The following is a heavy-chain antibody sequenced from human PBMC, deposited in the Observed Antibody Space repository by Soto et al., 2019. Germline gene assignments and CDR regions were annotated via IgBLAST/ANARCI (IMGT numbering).Heavy chain of an antibody. Sequence: TVEILSLTCTVSGGSISSYYWSWIRQPPGKGLEWIGYIYYSGSTNYNPSLKSRVTISVDTSKNQFSLKLSSVTAADTAVYYCARVFGYYPRDYFDYWGQGTMVTVSS. D-gene: IGHD4-17*01. V-gene: IGHV4-59*01. CDR3: ARVFGYYPRDYFDY. CDR1: GGSISSYY. J-gene: IGHJ4*03. CDR2: IYYSGST.